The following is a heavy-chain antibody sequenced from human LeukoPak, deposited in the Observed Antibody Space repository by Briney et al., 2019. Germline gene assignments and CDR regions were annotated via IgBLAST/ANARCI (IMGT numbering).Heavy chain of an antibody. CDR3: ARTVTAMVMWGFDY. J-gene: IGHJ4*02. V-gene: IGHV4-30-4*07. CDR1: GGSISSGGYS. CDR2: IYYSGST. Sequence: PSETLSLTCAVSGGSISSGGYSWSWIRQPPGKGLEWIGYIYYSGSTYYNPSLKSRVTISVDTSKNQFSLKLSSVTAADTAVYYCARTVTAMVMWGFDYWGQGTLVTVSS. D-gene: IGHD5-18*01.